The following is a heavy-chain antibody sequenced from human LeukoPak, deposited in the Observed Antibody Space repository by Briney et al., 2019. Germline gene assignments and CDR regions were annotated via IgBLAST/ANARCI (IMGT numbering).Heavy chain of an antibody. V-gene: IGHV7-4-1*02. J-gene: IGHJ4*02. CDR2: INTNTGNP. D-gene: IGHD4-17*01. Sequence: ASVKVSCKASGYTFTSYGISWVRQAPGQGLGWMGWINTNTGNPTYAQGFTGRFVFSLDTSVSTAYLQISSLKAEDTAVYYCARVDYGDYEGRHFDYWGQGTLVTVSS. CDR1: GYTFTSYG. CDR3: ARVDYGDYEGRHFDY.